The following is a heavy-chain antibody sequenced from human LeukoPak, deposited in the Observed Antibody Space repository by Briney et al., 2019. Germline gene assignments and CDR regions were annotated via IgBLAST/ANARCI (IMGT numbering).Heavy chain of an antibody. CDR1: GFTFDDYT. V-gene: IGHV3-43*01. Sequence: PGGSLRLSCAASGFTFDDYTMHWVRQAPGKGLEWVSLISWDGGSTYYADSVKGRFTISRDNAKNSLYLQMNSLRAEDTAVYYCARVGRCSSTSCPDSYWYFDLWGRGTLVTVSS. J-gene: IGHJ2*01. CDR3: ARVGRCSSTSCPDSYWYFDL. D-gene: IGHD2-2*01. CDR2: ISWDGGST.